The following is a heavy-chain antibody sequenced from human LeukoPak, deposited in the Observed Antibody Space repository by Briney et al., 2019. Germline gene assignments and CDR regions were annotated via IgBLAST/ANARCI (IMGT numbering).Heavy chain of an antibody. CDR3: ATVFGWGLGAVAGTVKPYGSFDY. V-gene: IGHV1-24*01. J-gene: IGHJ4*02. CDR1: GYTLTELS. CDR2: FDPEDGET. Sequence: ASVKVSCKVSGYTLTELSMHWVRQAPGKGLEWMGGFDPEDGETIYAQKFQGRVTMTEDTSTDTAYMELSSLRSEDTAVYYCATVFGWGLGAVAGTVKPYGSFDYWGQETLVTVSS. D-gene: IGHD6-19*01.